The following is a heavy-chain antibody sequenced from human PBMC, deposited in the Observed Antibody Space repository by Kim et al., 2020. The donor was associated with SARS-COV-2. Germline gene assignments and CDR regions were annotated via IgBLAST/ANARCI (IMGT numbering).Heavy chain of an antibody. CDR3: ARHLGVYGSGSFFDY. CDR1: GYSFTSYW. V-gene: IGHV5-51*01. Sequence: GESLKISCKGSGYSFTSYWIGWVRQMPGKGLEWMGIIYPGDSDTRYSPSFQGQVTISADKSISTAYLQWSSLKASDTAMYYCARHLGVYGSGSFFDYWGQGTLVTVSS. J-gene: IGHJ4*02. CDR2: IYPGDSDT. D-gene: IGHD3-10*01.